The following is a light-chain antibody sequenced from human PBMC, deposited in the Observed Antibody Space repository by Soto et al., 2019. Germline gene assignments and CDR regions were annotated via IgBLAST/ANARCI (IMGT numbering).Light chain of an antibody. J-gene: IGKJ5*01. CDR3: QQRTYSIT. V-gene: IGKV3D-20*02. CDR1: QSVSSSY. Sequence: EIVMTQSPATLSVSPGERATLSYRASQSVSSSYLAWYQQKPGQDPRLLIYGASSRATGIPVRFSGSGSGTDFTLTISSLEPEDFAVYYCQQRTYSITFGQGTRLEIK. CDR2: GAS.